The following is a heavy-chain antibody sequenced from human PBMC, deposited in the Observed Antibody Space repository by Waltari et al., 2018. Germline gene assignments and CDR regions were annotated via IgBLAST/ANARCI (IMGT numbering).Heavy chain of an antibody. V-gene: IGHV4-34*01. J-gene: IGHJ4*02. Sequence: QVRLQQWGAGLLKPSETLSLTCAVYGGSFSGYYWSWIRQPPGKGLEWIGEINHSRSTNYNPSLKSRVTISVDTSKNQFSLKLSSVTAADTAVYYCATSSSIAARTLDYWGQGTLVTVSS. CDR3: ATSSSIAARTLDY. D-gene: IGHD6-6*01. CDR1: GGSFSGYY. CDR2: INHSRST.